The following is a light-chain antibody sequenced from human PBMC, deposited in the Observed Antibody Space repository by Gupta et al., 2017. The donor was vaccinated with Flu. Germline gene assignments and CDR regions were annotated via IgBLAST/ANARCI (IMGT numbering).Light chain of an antibody. J-gene: IGKJ1*01. Sequence: AIRITQPPSSLSASTGDRVTIPCRASQGISSYLAWYQQKPGKAPKLLIYAASTLQSGVPSRFSGSGSGTDFTLTISCLQSEDFATYYCQQDDSYPRTFGQGTKVEIK. V-gene: IGKV1-8*01. CDR2: AAS. CDR1: QGISSY. CDR3: QQDDSYPRT.